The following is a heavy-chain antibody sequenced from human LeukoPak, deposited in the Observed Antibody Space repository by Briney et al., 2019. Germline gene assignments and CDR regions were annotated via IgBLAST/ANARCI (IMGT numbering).Heavy chain of an antibody. CDR1: GFTFSSYS. V-gene: IGHV3-21*01. CDR3: ARATVEMATFDAFDI. Sequence: SGGSLRLSCAASGFTFSSYSMNWVRQAPGKGLEWVSSISSSSSYIYYADSVKGRFTISRDNAKNSLYLQMNSLRAEDTAVYYCARATVEMATFDAFDIWGQGTMVTVSS. D-gene: IGHD5-24*01. CDR2: ISSSSSYI. J-gene: IGHJ3*02.